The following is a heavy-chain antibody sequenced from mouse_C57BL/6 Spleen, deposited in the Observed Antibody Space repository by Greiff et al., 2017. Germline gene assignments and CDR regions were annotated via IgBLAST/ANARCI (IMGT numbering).Heavy chain of an antibody. V-gene: IGHV3-6*01. Sequence: ESGPGLVKPSQSLSLTCSVTGYSITSGYYWNWIRQFPGNKLEWMGYISYDGSNNYNPTLKNRISTTRDTSKNQFFLKLNSVTTEDTATYYCASRIYYEAWFAYWGQGTLVTVSA. CDR3: ASRIYYEAWFAY. CDR2: ISYDGSN. D-gene: IGHD2-4*01. CDR1: GYSITSGYY. J-gene: IGHJ3*01.